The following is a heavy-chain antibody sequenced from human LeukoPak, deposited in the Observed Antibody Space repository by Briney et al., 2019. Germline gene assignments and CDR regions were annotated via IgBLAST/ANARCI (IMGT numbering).Heavy chain of an antibody. D-gene: IGHD1/OR15-1a*01. J-gene: IGHJ3*02. Sequence: SETLSLTCTVSGGSISNYYWSWIRQPSGKGLEWLGYIYYSGSTNYNPSLESRVTISVDTSKKQFSLKLSSVTAADTAVYYCARDFTMEQAFDIWGQGTMVTVSS. CDR1: GGSISNYY. V-gene: IGHV4-59*01. CDR2: IYYSGST. CDR3: ARDFTMEQAFDI.